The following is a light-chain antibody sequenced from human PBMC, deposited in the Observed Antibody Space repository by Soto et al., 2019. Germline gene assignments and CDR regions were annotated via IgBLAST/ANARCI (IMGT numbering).Light chain of an antibody. CDR1: SSDVGGYNY. CDR2: DVS. CDR3: SSYTSSSTLA. J-gene: IGLJ2*01. Sequence: QSALTQPASVSGSPGQSITISCTGTSSDVGGYNYVSWYQQHPGKAPKLMIYDVSNRPSGVSNRFSGSKSGNPASLTISGLQAEDQADYYCSSYTSSSTLAFGGGTQVPVL. V-gene: IGLV2-14*01.